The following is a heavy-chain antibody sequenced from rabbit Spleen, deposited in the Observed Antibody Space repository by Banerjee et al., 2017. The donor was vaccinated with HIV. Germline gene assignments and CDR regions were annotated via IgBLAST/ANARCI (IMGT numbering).Heavy chain of an antibody. CDR2: VDVGSSGFP. Sequence: QSLEESGGGLVKPGASLTLTCTASGVSFSFNNYMCWVRQAPGKGLEWIGCVDVGSSGFPYFASWAKGRFTISKISSTTVTLQMTSLTAADTATYFCARDAATSFSSYGMDLWGPGTLVTVS. CDR1: GVSFSFNNY. CDR3: ARDAATSFSSYGMDL. V-gene: IGHV1S40*01. J-gene: IGHJ6*01. D-gene: IGHD8-1*01.